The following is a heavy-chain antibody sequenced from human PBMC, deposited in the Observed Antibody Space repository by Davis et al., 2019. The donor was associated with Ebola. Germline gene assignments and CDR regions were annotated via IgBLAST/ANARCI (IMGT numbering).Heavy chain of an antibody. Sequence: SVKVSCKASGYTFSNYGISWVRQAPGLGLEWMGRISAYDGSTNYAQKLQGRVTVTTDTSATTAYMEVRGLTSDDTAVYFCVRSQSTSWYGLFDYWGQGTLVTVSS. J-gene: IGHJ4*02. D-gene: IGHD6-13*01. CDR3: VRSQSTSWYGLFDY. CDR1: GYTFSNYG. CDR2: ISAYDGST. V-gene: IGHV1-18*01.